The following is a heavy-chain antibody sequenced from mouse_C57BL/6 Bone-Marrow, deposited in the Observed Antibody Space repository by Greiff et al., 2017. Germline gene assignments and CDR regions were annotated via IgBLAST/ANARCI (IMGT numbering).Heavy chain of an antibody. V-gene: IGHV1-55*01. CDR3: ARRSRYYYGSSLYYFDY. CDR2: IYPGSGST. Sequence: QVQLQQPGAELVKPGASVKMSCKASGYTFTSYWITWVKQRPGQGLEWIGDIYPGSGSTNYNEKFKSKATLTVDTSSSTAYMQLSSLTSEDSAVYDGARRSRYYYGSSLYYFDYWGQGTTLTVSS. J-gene: IGHJ2*01. D-gene: IGHD1-1*01. CDR1: GYTFTSYW.